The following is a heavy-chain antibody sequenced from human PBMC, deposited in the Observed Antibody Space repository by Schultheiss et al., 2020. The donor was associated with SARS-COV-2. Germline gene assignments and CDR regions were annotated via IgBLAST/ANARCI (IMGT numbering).Heavy chain of an antibody. CDR1: GFTFIDYA. CDR2: ISGSGGST. V-gene: IGHV3-23*01. J-gene: IGHJ6*02. Sequence: GGSLRLSCAASGFTFIDYAINWVRQASGKGLQWVSSISGSGGSTYYADAVKGRFTISRDNSKNTLYLQMNSLRAEDTAVYYCARGWYYGMDVWGQGTTVTVSS. D-gene: IGHD2-15*01. CDR3: ARGWYYGMDV.